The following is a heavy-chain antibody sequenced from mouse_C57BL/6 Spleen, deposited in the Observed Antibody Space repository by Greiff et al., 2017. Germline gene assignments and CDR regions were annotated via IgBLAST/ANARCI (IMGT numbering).Heavy chain of an antibody. Sequence: VQLQQSGPELVKPGASVKISCKASGYAFSSSWMNWVKQRPGKGLEWIGRIYPGDGDTNYNGKFKGKATLTADKSSSTAYMQLSSLTSEDSAVYFCARELGWGYFDDWGKGTTLTVSS. CDR3: ARELGWGYFDD. CDR2: IYPGDGDT. V-gene: IGHV1-82*01. CDR1: GYAFSSSW. D-gene: IGHD4-1*01. J-gene: IGHJ2*01.